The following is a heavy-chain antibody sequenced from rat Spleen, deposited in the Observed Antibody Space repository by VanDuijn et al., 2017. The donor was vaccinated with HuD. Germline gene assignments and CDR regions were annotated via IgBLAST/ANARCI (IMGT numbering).Heavy chain of an antibody. CDR2: ISYDGSIT. CDR1: GFTFSDYD. Sequence: EVQLVESDGGLVQPGRSLKLSCAASGFTFSDYDMAWVRQTPKKGLEWVASISYDGSITYYGDSVKGRFTISRDNAKSTLYLQMNSLRSEDTATYYCARPHSSLYVMDAWGQGASVTVSS. CDR3: ARPHSSLYVMDA. V-gene: IGHV5-22*01. J-gene: IGHJ4*01. D-gene: IGHD1-2*01.